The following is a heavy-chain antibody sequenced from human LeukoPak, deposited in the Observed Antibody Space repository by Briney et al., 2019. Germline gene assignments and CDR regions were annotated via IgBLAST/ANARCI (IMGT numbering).Heavy chain of an antibody. Sequence: QAGGSLRLSCAASGFTFSGYWMSWVRQAPGKGLEWVANIKQDGSEKYYVDSVKGRFTISRDNAKNSLYLQMNSLRAEDTAVYYCARTHYYDSSGYLVYWGQGTLVTVSS. D-gene: IGHD3-22*01. CDR1: GFTFSGYW. J-gene: IGHJ4*02. CDR3: ARTHYYDSSGYLVY. CDR2: IKQDGSEK. V-gene: IGHV3-7*03.